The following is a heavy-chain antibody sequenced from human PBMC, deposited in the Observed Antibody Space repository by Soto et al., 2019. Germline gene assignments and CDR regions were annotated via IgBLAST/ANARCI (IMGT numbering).Heavy chain of an antibody. D-gene: IGHD3-9*01. Sequence: GGSLRLSCAASGFTFSSYAMHWVRQAPGKGLEWVAVISYDGSNKYYADSVKGRFTISRDNSKNTLYLQMNSLRAEDTAVYYCARDKDFDWFPSGYWGQGTLVTVSS. CDR3: ARDKDFDWFPSGY. CDR2: ISYDGSNK. V-gene: IGHV3-30-3*01. CDR1: GFTFSSYA. J-gene: IGHJ4*02.